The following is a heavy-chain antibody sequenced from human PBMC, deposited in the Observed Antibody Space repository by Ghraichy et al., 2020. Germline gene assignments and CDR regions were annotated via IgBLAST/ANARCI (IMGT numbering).Heavy chain of an antibody. V-gene: IGHV4-59*01. Sequence: SETLSLTCTVSGGSISSYYWSWIRQPPGKGLEWIGYIYYSGSTNYNPSLKSRVTISVDTSKNQFSLKLSSVTAADTAVYYCARGSAYSVLWGQGTLVTVSS. CDR3: ARGSAYSVL. J-gene: IGHJ4*02. CDR2: IYYSGST. D-gene: IGHD5/OR15-5a*01. CDR1: GGSISSYY.